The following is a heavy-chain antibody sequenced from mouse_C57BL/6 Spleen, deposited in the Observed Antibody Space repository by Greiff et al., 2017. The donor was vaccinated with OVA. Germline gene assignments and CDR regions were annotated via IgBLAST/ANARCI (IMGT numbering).Heavy chain of an antibody. CDR1: GYSFTSYY. J-gene: IGHJ2*01. CDR3: ARGAPYFDY. D-gene: IGHD1-3*01. Sequence: VQLVESGPELVKPGASVKISCKASGYSFTSYYIHWVKQRPGQGLEWIGWIYPGSGNTKYNEKFKGKATLTADTSSSTAYMQLSSLTSEDSAVYYCARGAPYFDYWGQGTTLTVSS. V-gene: IGHV1-66*01. CDR2: IYPGSGNT.